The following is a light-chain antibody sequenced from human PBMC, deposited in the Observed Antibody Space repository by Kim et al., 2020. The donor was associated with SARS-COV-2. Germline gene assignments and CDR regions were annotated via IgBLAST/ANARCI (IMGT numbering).Light chain of an antibody. CDR1: QSVRNN. CDR2: DAS. Sequence: EVVMTQSPGPLSVSPGARATLSCRASQSVRNNLAWYQQQPGQPPRLLIYDASIRATGVPARFSGSGSGTDFTLSISSLQSEDFAVYYCQQYNNWPQTFGQGNKVDIK. J-gene: IGKJ1*01. V-gene: IGKV3-15*01. CDR3: QQYNNWPQT.